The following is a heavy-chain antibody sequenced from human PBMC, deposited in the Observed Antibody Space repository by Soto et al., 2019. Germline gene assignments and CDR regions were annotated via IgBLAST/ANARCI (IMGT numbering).Heavy chain of an antibody. CDR1: GYTFTNYG. CDR3: ARGEGSVSYYNQYNWFYP. Sequence: QFQLVQSGGEVKKPGASVKVSCKASGYTFTNYGISWVRPAPGQGLEWMGWINVYNGNTKYAQKVQGRVTMTPDTSTSTAYMELRSLRSDDTTLYYCARGEGSVSYYNQYNWFYPWGQGTLGNVSS. J-gene: IGHJ5*02. CDR2: INVYNGNT. D-gene: IGHD3-10*01. V-gene: IGHV1-18*01.